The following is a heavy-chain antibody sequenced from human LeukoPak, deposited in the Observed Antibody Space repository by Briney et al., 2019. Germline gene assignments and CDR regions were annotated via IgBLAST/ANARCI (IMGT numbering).Heavy chain of an antibody. CDR2: ISGYNGNT. V-gene: IGHV1-18*01. Sequence: ASVKVSCNSSGYTFTSSGISWVRQAPGQGLEGMGWISGYNGNTFYAQMLQGRVTMTTDTSTSTAYMELMSLRSDDTAVYYCASYVYGSCSYFTYWGQGTLVTVSS. CDR1: GYTFTSSG. CDR3: ASYVYGSCSYFTY. J-gene: IGHJ4*02. D-gene: IGHD3-10*01.